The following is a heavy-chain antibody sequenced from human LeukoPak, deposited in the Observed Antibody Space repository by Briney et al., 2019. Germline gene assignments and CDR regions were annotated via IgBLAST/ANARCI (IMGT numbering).Heavy chain of an antibody. D-gene: IGHD2-15*01. CDR2: IKYDGGAT. Sequence: GGSLRLSCAASGFTFINYWMTWVRQAPGKGLEWVANIKYDGGATYYVDSVKGRFTISRDNAKDSLFLKMNSLRAEDTAVYYCARVRGYCSGGSCFPPDYWGQGCLVTVSS. J-gene: IGHJ4*02. CDR3: ARVRGYCSGGSCFPPDY. CDR1: GFTFINYW. V-gene: IGHV3-7*05.